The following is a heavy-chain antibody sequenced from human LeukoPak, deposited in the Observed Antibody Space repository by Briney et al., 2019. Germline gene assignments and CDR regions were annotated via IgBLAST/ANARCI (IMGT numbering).Heavy chain of an antibody. CDR3: ARDLDIVVVAAALRHYGLDV. J-gene: IGHJ6*02. D-gene: IGHD2-15*01. Sequence: ASVKVSCKASGYTFTDYYMHWVRQAPGPGLEWMGWINPNSGGTDYAQKFQGRVTMTTDTSTSTVYMELRSLRSDDTAVYYCARDLDIVVVAAALRHYGLDVWGQGTTVTVSS. CDR1: GYTFTDYY. V-gene: IGHV1-2*02. CDR2: INPNSGGT.